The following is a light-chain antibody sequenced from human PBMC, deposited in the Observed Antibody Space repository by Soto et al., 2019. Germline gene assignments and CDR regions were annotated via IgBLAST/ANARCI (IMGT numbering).Light chain of an antibody. Sequence: EIVLTQSPATLSLSPGERAALSCRASQGVGRFLAWYQQKPGQAPRLLIYDAPNRATGIPARFSGSGSETDFTLAIDNLEPEDFAVYYCQQRGGWPLTFGGGTKVEIK. V-gene: IGKV3-11*01. J-gene: IGKJ4*01. CDR3: QQRGGWPLT. CDR1: QGVGRF. CDR2: DAP.